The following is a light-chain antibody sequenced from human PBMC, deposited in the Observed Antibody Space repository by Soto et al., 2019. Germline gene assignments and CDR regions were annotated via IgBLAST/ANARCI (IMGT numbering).Light chain of an antibody. CDR2: SAS. Sequence: DLQRTQSPSSLSASVGDRATITCLASQSISSYLNWYQQKPGKAPKLLIYSASSLQSGVPSRFSGSGSGTDFTLTISDLQPEDFATYYCQQNYSTPPITFGQGTRLDIK. CDR1: QSISSY. J-gene: IGKJ5*01. CDR3: QQNYSTPPIT. V-gene: IGKV1-39*01.